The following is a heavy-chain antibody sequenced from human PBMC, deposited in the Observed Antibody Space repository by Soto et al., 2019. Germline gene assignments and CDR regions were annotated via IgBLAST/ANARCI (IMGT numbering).Heavy chain of an antibody. J-gene: IGHJ4*02. CDR3: ARALIASVALYNFDY. CDR2: IYYSGST. CDR1: GGSISNADYY. Sequence: SETLSLTCTVSGGSISNADYYWSWVRQPPGKGLEWIGYIYYSGSTYYNPSLKSRVTISLDTSKNQFSLKLSSVTAADTAVYYSARALIASVALYNFDYWGQGTLVTVSS. D-gene: IGHD1-20*01. V-gene: IGHV4-30-4*01.